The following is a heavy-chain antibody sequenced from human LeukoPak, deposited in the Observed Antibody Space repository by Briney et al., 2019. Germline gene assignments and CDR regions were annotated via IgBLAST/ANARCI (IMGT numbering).Heavy chain of an antibody. V-gene: IGHV4-59*08. D-gene: IGHD3-9*01. CDR2: NHYCGSS. J-gene: IGHJ6*03. CDR3: ARRRDILTGNGLYYYYMDV. Sequence: SETLSLTCTVSGGSISNYYWSWIRQPPGKGLEWIGYNHYCGSSNYKPSLKRRVTISVDTSKNQFSLKLTSVTAADTAVYYCARRRDILTGNGLYYYYMDVWGKGTTVTVSS. CDR1: GGSISNYY.